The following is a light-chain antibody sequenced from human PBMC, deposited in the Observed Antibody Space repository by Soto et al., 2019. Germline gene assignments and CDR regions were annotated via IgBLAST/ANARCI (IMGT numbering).Light chain of an antibody. CDR3: QQRSNWPTYT. J-gene: IGKJ2*01. CDR1: QSVSSY. Sequence: EIVLTQSPATLSLSPGERATLSCRASQSVSSYLAWYQQKPGQAPRLLIYGASNRATGIPARFSGSGSGTDFTLTISSLEPEDFAVYYCQQRSNWPTYTFGQGTKLEIK. CDR2: GAS. V-gene: IGKV3-11*01.